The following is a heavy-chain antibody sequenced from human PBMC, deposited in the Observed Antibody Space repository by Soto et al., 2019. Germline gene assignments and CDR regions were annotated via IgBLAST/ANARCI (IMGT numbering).Heavy chain of an antibody. Sequence: QVQLVESGGGVVQPGKSLRLSYAAAGFTFSSYGMHWVRQAPGKGLEWLAMIYYDGNNKYYADSVKGRFTISRDNSRNTLYLQMNSLRAEDTGIYYCARVGGTVTSDFWGQGTLVNVSS. D-gene: IGHD4-17*01. CDR3: ARVGGTVTSDF. CDR1: GFTFSSYG. CDR2: IYYDGNNK. V-gene: IGHV3-33*08. J-gene: IGHJ4*02.